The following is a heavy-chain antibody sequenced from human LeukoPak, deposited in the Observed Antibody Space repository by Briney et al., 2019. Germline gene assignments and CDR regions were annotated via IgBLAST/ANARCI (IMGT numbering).Heavy chain of an antibody. CDR1: GFTFSSYA. Sequence: GGSLRLSCAASGFTFSSYAMSWVRQAPGKGLEWVSAISGSGGSTYYADSVKGRFTISRDNAKNTLYLQMNSLRAEDMAVYYCARDGGDRRLGAFDIWGQGTMVTVSS. J-gene: IGHJ3*02. CDR2: ISGSGGST. CDR3: ARDGGDRRLGAFDI. V-gene: IGHV3-23*01. D-gene: IGHD3-16*01.